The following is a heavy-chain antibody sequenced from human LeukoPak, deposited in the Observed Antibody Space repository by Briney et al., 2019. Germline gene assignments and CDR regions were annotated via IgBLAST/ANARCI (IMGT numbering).Heavy chain of an antibody. J-gene: IGHJ4*02. D-gene: IGHD1-26*01. CDR1: GYTFTSYY. CDR2: IIPIFGTA. CDR3: ARDREVGAPQALRDY. Sequence: SVKVSCKASGYTFTSYYMHWVRQAPGQGLEWMGGIIPIFGTANYAQKFQGRVTITADESTSTAYMELSSLRSEDTAVYYCARDREVGAPQALRDYWGQGTLVTVSS. V-gene: IGHV1-69*13.